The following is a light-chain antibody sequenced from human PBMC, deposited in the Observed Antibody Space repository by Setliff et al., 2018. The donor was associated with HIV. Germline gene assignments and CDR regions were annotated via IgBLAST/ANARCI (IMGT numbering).Light chain of an antibody. CDR1: GSDAGLYKS. CDR3: SSHISRSPLAYV. V-gene: IGLV2-14*03. CDR2: EVR. J-gene: IGLJ1*01. Sequence: QSALTQPASVSGSPGQSITISCTATGSDAGLYKSVSWYQQQPGKAPTVIIIEVRNRPSGVSHRSPGSKSGNTASLTISGPQAEAEGDYYCSSHISRSPLAYVFGTGTKVTVL.